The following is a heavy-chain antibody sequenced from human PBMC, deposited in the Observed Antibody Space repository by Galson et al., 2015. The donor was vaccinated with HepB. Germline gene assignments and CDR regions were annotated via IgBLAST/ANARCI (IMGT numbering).Heavy chain of an antibody. CDR2: ISSSSSYI. J-gene: IGHJ3*02. CDR3: ARDQDRGYCSSTSCYTWAFDI. CDR1: GFTFSSYS. V-gene: IGHV3-21*01. Sequence: SLRLSCAASGFTFSSYSMNWVRQAPGKGLEWVSSISSSSSYIYYADSVKGRFTISRDNAKNSLYLQMNSLRAEDTAVYYCARDQDRGYCSSTSCYTWAFDIWGQGTMVTVSS. D-gene: IGHD2-2*02.